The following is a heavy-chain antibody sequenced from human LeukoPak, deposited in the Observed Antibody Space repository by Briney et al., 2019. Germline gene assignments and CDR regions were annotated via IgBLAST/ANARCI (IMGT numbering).Heavy chain of an antibody. V-gene: IGHV1-46*01. J-gene: IGHJ4*02. Sequence: ASVTVSFKASVYTFTSYYMHWVRHAPGQGLEWMGLINPSGGSTSYAQKFQGRVTMTSDTTTSTVDMELSSLRSEDTAVYYCARSHLHMVAYPADYWGQGTLVTVSS. CDR3: ARSHLHMVAYPADY. CDR2: INPSGGST. CDR1: VYTFTSYY. D-gene: IGHD2-15*01.